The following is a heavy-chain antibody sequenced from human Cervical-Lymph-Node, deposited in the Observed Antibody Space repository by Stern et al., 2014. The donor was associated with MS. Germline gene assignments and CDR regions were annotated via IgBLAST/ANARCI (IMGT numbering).Heavy chain of an antibody. V-gene: IGHV2-5*02. J-gene: IGHJ4*02. Sequence: QVTLRESGPTRVEPTQTVTLTCTFSGFSLSTNGVGVGWIRQPPGKALECLAHIYWDDDNRYNPSMKARLTTAKDTTRNQVVLTMTNMDPVDTGTYYCARRGHLCRSWDVGYFDSWGQGIPVTVSS. CDR1: GFSLSTNGVG. D-gene: IGHD1-26*01. CDR3: ARRGHLCRSWDVGYFDS. CDR2: IYWDDDN.